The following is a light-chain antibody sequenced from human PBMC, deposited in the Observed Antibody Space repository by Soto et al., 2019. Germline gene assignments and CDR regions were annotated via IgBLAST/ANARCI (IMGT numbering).Light chain of an antibody. CDR2: GAS. Sequence: EIVMTQSPATLSVSPGERATLSCSASQSVSSNLAWYQQKPGQAPRLLIYGASTRATGIPARFSGSGSGTEFDLPISSLQSEDFAVYYCQQYNNWPPSTFGQGTKLEI. J-gene: IGKJ2*02. CDR1: QSVSSN. CDR3: QQYNNWPPST. V-gene: IGKV3-15*01.